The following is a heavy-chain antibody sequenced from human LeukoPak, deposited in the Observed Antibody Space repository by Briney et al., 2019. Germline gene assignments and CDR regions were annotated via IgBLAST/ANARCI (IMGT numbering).Heavy chain of an antibody. D-gene: IGHD3-10*01. V-gene: IGHV4-59*01. J-gene: IGHJ4*02. CDR1: GGSISSYY. Sequence: SETLSLTCTVSGGSISSYYRSWIRQPPGEGLEWIGYIYYSGSTNYNPSLKSRVTISVDTSKNQFSLKLSSVTAADTAVYYCATHTYYYGSGSYWDWGQGTLVTVSS. CDR3: ATHTYYYGSGSYWD. CDR2: IYYSGST.